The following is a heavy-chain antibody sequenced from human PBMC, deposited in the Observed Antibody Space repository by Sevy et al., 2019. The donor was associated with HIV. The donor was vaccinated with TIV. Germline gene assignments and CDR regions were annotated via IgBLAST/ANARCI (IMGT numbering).Heavy chain of an antibody. J-gene: IGHJ5*02. V-gene: IGHV3-30*02. Sequence: GGSLRLSCAASGFTFSSYGMHWVRQAPGKGLEWVAFIRYDGSNKYYADSVKGRFTISRDNSKNTLYLQMNSLRAEDTAVYYCAKDWGVVVPAALGDPWGQGTLVTVSS. CDR3: AKDWGVVVPAALGDP. CDR2: IRYDGSNK. CDR1: GFTFSSYG. D-gene: IGHD2-2*01.